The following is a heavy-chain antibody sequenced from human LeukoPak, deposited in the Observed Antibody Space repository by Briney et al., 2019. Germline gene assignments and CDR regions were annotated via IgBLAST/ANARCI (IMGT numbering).Heavy chain of an antibody. CDR3: ARGRRDSSGYYY. Sequence: SSVKVSCKASGGTFSSYAISWVRQAPGQGLEWMGWMNPNSGNTGYAQKFQGRVTMTRNTSISTAYMELSSLRSEDTAVYYCARGRRDSSGYYYWGQGTLVTVSS. D-gene: IGHD3-22*01. J-gene: IGHJ4*02. CDR1: GGTFSSYA. CDR2: MNPNSGNT. V-gene: IGHV1-8*02.